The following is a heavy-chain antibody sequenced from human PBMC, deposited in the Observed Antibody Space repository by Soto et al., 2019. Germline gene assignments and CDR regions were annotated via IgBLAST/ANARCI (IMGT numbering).Heavy chain of an antibody. Sequence: SETLSLTCAVSGGSVSNNNWWSWVRLSPGNGLEWIGEIHHSGGTNYNPSLESRATISVDTSKNQFSLRLTYVTAADTAVYYCARGSRRWSTTPSERLNWLDPWGQGTLVTVSS. CDR2: IHHSGGT. J-gene: IGHJ5*02. D-gene: IGHD1-1*01. CDR3: ARGSRRWSTTPSERLNWLDP. CDR1: GGSVSNNNW. V-gene: IGHV4-4*02.